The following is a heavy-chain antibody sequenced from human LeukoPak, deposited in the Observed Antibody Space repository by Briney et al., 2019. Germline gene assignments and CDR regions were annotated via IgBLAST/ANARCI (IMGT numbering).Heavy chain of an antibody. CDR3: ARDSSGLDY. D-gene: IGHD6-19*01. CDR1: GFTFNSYG. CDR2: ISYDGPNK. J-gene: IGHJ4*02. V-gene: IGHV3-30*03. Sequence: GGSLRLSCAASGFTFNSYGMHWVRQAPGKGLEWVAVISYDGPNKYYADSVKGRFTISRDDSKNTLYLQMNSLRAKDTAVYYCARDSSGLDYWGQGTLVTVSS.